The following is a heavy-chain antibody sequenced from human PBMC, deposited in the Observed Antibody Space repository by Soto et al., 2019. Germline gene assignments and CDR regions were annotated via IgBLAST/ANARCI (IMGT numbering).Heavy chain of an antibody. CDR1: DFTVSVNY. V-gene: IGHV3-53*01. D-gene: IGHD6-6*01. Sequence: EVQLVESGGGLIQPGESLRLSCVTSDFTVSVNYMSWVRQAPGKGLEWVSLIYSDGSTYYADSVRGRFTISRDSSKNTLYLELNTLTAEDTAVSYCARESRSSFDYWGQGTLVTVSS. CDR3: ARESRSSFDY. J-gene: IGHJ4*02. CDR2: IYSDGST.